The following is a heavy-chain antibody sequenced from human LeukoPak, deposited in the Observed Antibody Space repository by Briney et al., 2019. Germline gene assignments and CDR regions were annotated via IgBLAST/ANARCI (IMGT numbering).Heavy chain of an antibody. CDR3: ARSSTRLGELSLDY. CDR2: ISSSGSTI. Sequence: GGSLRLSCAASGFTFSSYSMNWVRQAPGKGLEWVSYISSSGSTIYYADSVKGRFTISRDNAKNSLYLQMNSLRAEDTAVYYCARSSTRLGELSLDYWGQGTLVTVSS. V-gene: IGHV3-48*04. J-gene: IGHJ4*02. CDR1: GFTFSSYS. D-gene: IGHD3-16*02.